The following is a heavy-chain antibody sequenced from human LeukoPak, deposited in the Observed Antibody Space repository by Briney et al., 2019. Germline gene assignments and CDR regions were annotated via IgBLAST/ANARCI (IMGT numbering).Heavy chain of an antibody. CDR2: AYYRSKWYY. V-gene: IGHV6-1*01. J-gene: IGHJ3*02. Sequence: SQTLSLTCAISGDSVSSNSAVWNWIRQSPSRGLEWLGRAYYRSKWYYDYAVSVKSRITINPDTSKNQFSLQLNSVTPEDTAVYYCARFYYDTSGHGAFDIWGQGTMVTVSS. CDR3: ARFYYDTSGHGAFDI. CDR1: GDSVSSNSAV. D-gene: IGHD3-22*01.